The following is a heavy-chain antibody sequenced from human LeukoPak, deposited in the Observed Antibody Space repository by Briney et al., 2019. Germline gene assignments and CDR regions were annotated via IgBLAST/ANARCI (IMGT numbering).Heavy chain of an antibody. V-gene: IGHV1-69*01. CDR2: IIPAFGPT. J-gene: IGHJ3*02. CDR1: GGTFSSYV. Sequence: SVKVSCKASGGTFSSYVISWVRQAPGQGLEWMGGIIPAFGPTNYAQRFQGRLTLTADVSASTAYMALSSLTSDDTAVYYCAREGEPAMTLVRGGAFDIWGQGTMVIVSS. CDR3: AREGEPAMTLVRGGAFDI. D-gene: IGHD3-10*01.